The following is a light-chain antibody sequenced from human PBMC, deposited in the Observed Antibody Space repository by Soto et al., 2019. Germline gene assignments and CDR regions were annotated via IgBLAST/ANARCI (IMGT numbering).Light chain of an antibody. J-gene: IGLJ3*02. Sequence: QSVLTQPASVSGSPGQSITISCTGTSSDVGSNDLVSWYQQYPGKAPELIIYEVTKRPSGVSNRFSGSKSGNTASLTISGLQAEDEAEYHCSSDAGSYTWVFGGGTQLTVL. CDR2: EVT. CDR1: SSDVGSNDL. V-gene: IGLV2-23*02. CDR3: SSDAGSYTWV.